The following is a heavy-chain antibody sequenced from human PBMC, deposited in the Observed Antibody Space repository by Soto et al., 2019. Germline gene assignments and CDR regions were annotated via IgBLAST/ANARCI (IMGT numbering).Heavy chain of an antibody. Sequence: GGSLRLSCAASGFTFSSYDMHWVRQATGKGLEWVSAIGTAGDPYYPGSVKGRFTISRENAKSSLYLQMNSLRAGDTAVYYCARVVSIAARRWVWGAFDIWGQGTMVTVSS. D-gene: IGHD6-6*01. V-gene: IGHV3-13*05. CDR1: GFTFSSYD. CDR3: ARVVSIAARRWVWGAFDI. J-gene: IGHJ3*02. CDR2: IGTAGDP.